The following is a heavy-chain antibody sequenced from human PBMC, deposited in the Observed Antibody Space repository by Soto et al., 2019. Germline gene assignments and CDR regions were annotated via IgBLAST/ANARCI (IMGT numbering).Heavy chain of an antibody. CDR3: AKDRQPDGLWPFDH. CDR2: LYGSGRGI. J-gene: IGHJ4*02. D-gene: IGHD2-8*01. Sequence: EVQLLEFGGGLVQPGGSLRLSCAASGFTFSTYAMSWVRQAPGKGLEWVSGLYGSGRGISYADSVKGRFTISRDNSNYILYLEMRSLRVEDTAVYYCAKDRQPDGLWPFDHWGQGTLVIVSS. CDR1: GFTFSTYA. V-gene: IGHV3-23*01.